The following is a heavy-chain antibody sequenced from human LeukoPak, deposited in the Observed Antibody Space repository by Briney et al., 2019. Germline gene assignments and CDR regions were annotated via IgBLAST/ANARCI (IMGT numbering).Heavy chain of an antibody. CDR3: ASQGGYYDSSGYYYAI. V-gene: IGHV1-2*02. CDR1: GYTFTGYY. D-gene: IGHD3-22*01. CDR2: INPNSGGT. Sequence: PRASVTVSCKASGYTFTGYYMHWVRQAPGQGLEWMGWINPNSGGTNYAQKFQGRVTMTRDTSISTAYMELSRLRSDDTAVYYCASQGGYYDSSGYYYAIWGQGTLVTVSS. J-gene: IGHJ4*02.